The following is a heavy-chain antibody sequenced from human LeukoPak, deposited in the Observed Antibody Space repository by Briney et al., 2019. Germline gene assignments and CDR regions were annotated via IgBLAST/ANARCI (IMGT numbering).Heavy chain of an antibody. CDR1: EFTFSSYA. CDR3: ARDSYSSGRANDAFDI. D-gene: IGHD6-19*01. J-gene: IGHJ3*02. CDR2: ISYDGSNQ. V-gene: IGHV3-30-3*01. Sequence: GGSLRLSCAASEFTFSSYAMDWVRQAPGKGLEWVAFISYDGSNQYYADSVKGRFTISRDNAKNSLYLQMNSLRAEDTAVYYCARDSYSSGRANDAFDIWGQGTMVTVSS.